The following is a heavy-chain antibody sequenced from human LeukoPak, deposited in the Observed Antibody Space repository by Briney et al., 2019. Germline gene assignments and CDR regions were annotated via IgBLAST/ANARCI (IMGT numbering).Heavy chain of an antibody. CDR2: ISYDGSNK. Sequence: AETLRLTCAASGFTFSNYAIHWVRQAPGKGLEWVAVISYDGSNKYSADSVRGRFTTSRDNSKNTLYLQMNSLRAEDTAVYYCASGGTWINNSFDVWGQGTMVTVSS. CDR3: ASGGTWINNSFDV. V-gene: IGHV3-30-3*01. CDR1: GFTFSNYA. J-gene: IGHJ3*01. D-gene: IGHD3-16*01.